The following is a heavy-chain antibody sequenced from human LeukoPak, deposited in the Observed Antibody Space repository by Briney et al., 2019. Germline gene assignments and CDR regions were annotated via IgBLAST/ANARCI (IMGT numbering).Heavy chain of an antibody. V-gene: IGHV7-4-1*02. CDR2: INTNTGKP. J-gene: IGHJ3*02. CDR3: ARVVHPYDYESSGLTYDAFDI. D-gene: IGHD3-22*01. Sequence: ASVKVSCKASGYTFTNYDINWVRQATGQGLEWLGWINTNTGKPTYAQGFTGRFVFSLDTSVNTAYLQISSLKAEDTAVYYCARVVHPYDYESSGLTYDAFDIWGQGTMVTVSS. CDR1: GYTFTNYD.